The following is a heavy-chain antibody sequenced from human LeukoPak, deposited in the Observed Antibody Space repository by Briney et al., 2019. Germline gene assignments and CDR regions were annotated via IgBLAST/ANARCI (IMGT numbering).Heavy chain of an antibody. CDR3: ARGHGGLSY. CDR1: GGSFSGYY. J-gene: IGHJ4*02. D-gene: IGHD3-10*01. V-gene: IGHV4-34*01. CDR2: INHSGST. Sequence: SETLSLTCAVYGGSFSGYYWSWIRQPPGKGLEWIGEINHSGSTNYNPSLKSRVTISVDTSKNQFSLKLSSVTAADTAVYYCARGHGGLSYWGQGTLVTVSS.